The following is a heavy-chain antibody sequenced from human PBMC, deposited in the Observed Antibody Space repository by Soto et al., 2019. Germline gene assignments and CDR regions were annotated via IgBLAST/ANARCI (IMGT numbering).Heavy chain of an antibody. CDR2: IYYSGST. D-gene: IGHD3-10*01. CDR3: ARVPEYYYGSGSPLGMDV. V-gene: IGHV4-31*03. Sequence: QVQLQESGPGLVKPSQTLSLTCTVSGGSISSGGYYWSWIRQHPGKGLEWIGYIYYSGSTYYNPSLKSRVTIAVDTSKNQFSLKLSSVTAANPAVYYCARVPEYYYGSGSPLGMDVWGQGTTVTVSS. J-gene: IGHJ6*02. CDR1: GGSISSGGYY.